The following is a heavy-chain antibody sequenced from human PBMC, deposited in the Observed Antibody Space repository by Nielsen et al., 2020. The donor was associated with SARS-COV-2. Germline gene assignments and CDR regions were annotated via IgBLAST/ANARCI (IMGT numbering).Heavy chain of an antibody. V-gene: IGHV4-39*01. CDR1: GGSITSKNYY. CDR3: ARHSGVRGVMDY. J-gene: IGHJ4*02. D-gene: IGHD3-10*01. CDR2: AYRTGRT. Sequence: SETLSLTCSLSGGSITSKNYYWGWIRQPPGQGLEWLGAAYRTGRTYYSPSLKSRVTISVETSKNRLSLRLTSVTAADTALYYCARHSGVRGVMDYWGQGILVTVSS.